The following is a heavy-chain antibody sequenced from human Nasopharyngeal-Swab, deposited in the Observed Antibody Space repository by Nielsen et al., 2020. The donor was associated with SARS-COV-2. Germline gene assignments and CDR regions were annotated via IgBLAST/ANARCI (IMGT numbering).Heavy chain of an antibody. Sequence: WIRQPPGKGLEWIGYIYYSGSTNYNPSLKSRVTLSVDTSKNQFSLKLSSVTAADTAVYYCARDRGIFQYYYYGMDVWGQGTTVTVSS. D-gene: IGHD3-10*01. V-gene: IGHV4-59*01. J-gene: IGHJ6*02. CDR2: IYYSGST. CDR3: ARDRGIFQYYYYGMDV.